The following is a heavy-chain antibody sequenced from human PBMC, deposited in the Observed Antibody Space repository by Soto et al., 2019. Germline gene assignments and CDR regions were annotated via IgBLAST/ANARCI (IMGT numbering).Heavy chain of an antibody. V-gene: IGHV3-30*18. D-gene: IGHD3-16*01. CDR2: ISYDGTNK. CDR1: GFTFRNYG. CDR3: TKGAEGGAYYGMDV. Sequence: GGSLRLSCAASGFTFRNYGMHWVRQSPGKGLEWMAVISYDGTNKYYADSVKGRFTISRDNSKNTLFLQMSSLRAEDTAVYYCTKGAEGGAYYGMDVWGQGTTVTVSS. J-gene: IGHJ6*02.